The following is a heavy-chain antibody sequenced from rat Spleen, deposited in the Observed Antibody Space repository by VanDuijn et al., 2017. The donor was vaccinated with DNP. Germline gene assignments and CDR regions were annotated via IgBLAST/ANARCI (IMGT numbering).Heavy chain of an antibody. CDR2: ISSGGGNT. CDR3: ARGGGGSDY. J-gene: IGHJ2*01. D-gene: IGHD4-1*01. V-gene: IGHV5S13*01. Sequence: EVQLVESGGGLVQPGRSLKLSCTASGFTFNNYGMAWVRQAPTKGLEWVASISSGGGNTYYRDSVKGRFTVSRDNAKSTLYLQMNSLRSEDTATYYCARGGGGSDYWGQGVMVTVSS. CDR1: GFTFNNYG.